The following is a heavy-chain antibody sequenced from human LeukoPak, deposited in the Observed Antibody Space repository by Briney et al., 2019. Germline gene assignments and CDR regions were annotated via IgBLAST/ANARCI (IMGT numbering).Heavy chain of an antibody. V-gene: IGHV1-69*01. Sequence: KVSCKASGGTFISYAISWVRQAPGQGLEWMGGIIPIFGTANYAQKFQGRVTITADESTSTAYMELSSLRSEDTAVYYCAKGPKLGDGFHCDSWGQGTLVTVSS. CDR2: IIPIFGTA. D-gene: IGHD5-24*01. J-gene: IGHJ4*02. CDR1: GGTFISYA. CDR3: AKGPKLGDGFHCDS.